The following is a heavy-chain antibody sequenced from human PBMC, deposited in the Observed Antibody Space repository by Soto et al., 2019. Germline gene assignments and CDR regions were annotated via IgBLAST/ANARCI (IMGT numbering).Heavy chain of an antibody. CDR2: INHSGST. V-gene: IGHV4-34*01. D-gene: IGHD3-10*01. CDR1: GGSFSGYY. Sequence: QVQLQQWGAGLLKPSETLSLTCAVYGGSFSGYYWSWIRQPPGKGLEWIGEINHSGSTNYNPSLKSRVTIAVDTSKNQCAMKLSSVTAADTAVYYCARKFPCYYGSGSSRFDPWGQGTLVTVSS. J-gene: IGHJ5*02. CDR3: ARKFPCYYGSGSSRFDP.